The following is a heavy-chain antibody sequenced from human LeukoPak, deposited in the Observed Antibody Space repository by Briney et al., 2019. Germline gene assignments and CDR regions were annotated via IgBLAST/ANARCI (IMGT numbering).Heavy chain of an antibody. CDR1: GFTFSSYA. CDR3: AELGITMIGGV. CDR2: ISGSGVGT. D-gene: IGHD3-10*02. Sequence: PGGSLRLSCTASGFTFSSYAMSWVRQAPGKGLEWVSVISGSGVGTYYADSVKGRFTISRDNSKNTLYLQMNSLRAEDTAVYYCAELGITMIGGVWGKGTTVTISS. V-gene: IGHV3-23*01. J-gene: IGHJ6*04.